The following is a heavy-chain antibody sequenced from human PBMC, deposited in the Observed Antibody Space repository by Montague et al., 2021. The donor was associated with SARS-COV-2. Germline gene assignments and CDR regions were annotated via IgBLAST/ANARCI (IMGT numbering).Heavy chain of an antibody. Sequence: TLSLTCTVSGASISSGGFYWSWLRQHPRKGLEWIGFIYYSGTTYHNPSLKSRLTISIDTSKNQFSLKLSSVTAADTAVYYRARGLPYQMVAGAIPNYSMDVWGQGTTVTVSS. V-gene: IGHV4-31*03. CDR2: IYYSGTT. CDR1: GASISSGGFY. J-gene: IGHJ6*02. CDR3: ARGLPYQMVAGAIPNYSMDV. D-gene: IGHD2-15*01.